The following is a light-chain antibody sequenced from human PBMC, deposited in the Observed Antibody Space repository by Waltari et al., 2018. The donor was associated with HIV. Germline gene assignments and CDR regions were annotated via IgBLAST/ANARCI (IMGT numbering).Light chain of an antibody. CDR1: SSTIGRNY. CDR2: DNN. V-gene: IGLV1-51*01. Sequence: QSVLTQPPSVSAAPGQKVTISCSGSSSTIGRNYVSWYQQLPGTAPKLLIYDNNKRPLGIPDRFSGSKSGTSATLGITGLQTGDEADYYCGTWDNSLRTWVFGGGTKLTVL. J-gene: IGLJ3*02. CDR3: GTWDNSLRTWV.